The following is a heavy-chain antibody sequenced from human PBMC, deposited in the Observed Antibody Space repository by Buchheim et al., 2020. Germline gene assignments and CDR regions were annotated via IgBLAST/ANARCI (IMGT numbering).Heavy chain of an antibody. Sequence: EVQLVESGGGLVQPGGSLRLSCAASGFTFSSYSMNWVRQAPGKGLEWVSYISSSSSTIYYADSVKGRFTISRDNAKNSLYQQMNSLRAEDTAVYYCARDQVGYYDSSGYSPYYYYYMDVWGKGTT. D-gene: IGHD3-22*01. CDR2: ISSSSSTI. CDR3: ARDQVGYYDSSGYSPYYYYYMDV. CDR1: GFTFSSYS. J-gene: IGHJ6*03. V-gene: IGHV3-48*01.